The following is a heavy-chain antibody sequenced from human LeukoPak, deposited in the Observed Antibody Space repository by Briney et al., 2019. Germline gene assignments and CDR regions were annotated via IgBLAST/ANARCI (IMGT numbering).Heavy chain of an antibody. Sequence: GGSLRLSCAASGFTFSNYWMHWVRQTPGKGLVWVSRINSDASVTTYADPVKGRFTISRDNAKNSLYLQMNSLRAADTAVYYCARRYYETNGMDVWGEGTAVTISS. V-gene: IGHV3-74*01. J-gene: IGHJ6*04. CDR3: ARRYYETNGMDV. D-gene: IGHD3-10*01. CDR1: GFTFSNYW. CDR2: INSDASVT.